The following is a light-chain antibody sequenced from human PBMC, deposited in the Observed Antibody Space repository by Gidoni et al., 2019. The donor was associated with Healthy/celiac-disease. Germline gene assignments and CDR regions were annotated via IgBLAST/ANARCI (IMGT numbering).Light chain of an antibody. CDR2: DAS. Sequence: DIQMTQSPSSLSASVGDRVTITCQASQDISNYLNWYQQKPGKAPKLLIYDASNLETGVPSRFSGSGSGTDFTFTISSLQPEDIATYYCQQYDNLLRTFGPXTKVDIK. V-gene: IGKV1-33*01. CDR3: QQYDNLLRT. J-gene: IGKJ3*01. CDR1: QDISNY.